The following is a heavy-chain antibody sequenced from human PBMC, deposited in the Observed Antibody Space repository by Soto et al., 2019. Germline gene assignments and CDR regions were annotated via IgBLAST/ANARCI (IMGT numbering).Heavy chain of an antibody. V-gene: IGHV3-9*01. J-gene: IGHJ4*02. CDR1: GFTFDDYA. D-gene: IGHD4-17*01. CDR2: ISWNSGSI. Sequence: EVQLVESGGGLVQPGRSLRLSCAASGFTFDDYAMHWVRQAPGKGLEWVSGISWNSGSIGYADSVKGRFTISRDNAKNFLYLQMNSLRAEDTALYYCAKDYLDYGDPIYYFDYWGQGTLVTVSS. CDR3: AKDYLDYGDPIYYFDY.